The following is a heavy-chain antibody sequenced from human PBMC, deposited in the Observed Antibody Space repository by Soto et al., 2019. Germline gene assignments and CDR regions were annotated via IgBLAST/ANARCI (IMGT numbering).Heavy chain of an antibody. CDR1: GFTFDDYT. V-gene: IGHV3-23*01. Sequence: GGSLRLSCAASGFTFDDYTMHWVRQAPGKGLEWVSAISGSGGSTYYADSVKGRFTISRDNSKNTLYLQMNSLRAEDTAVYYCAKDRVSSTYYYYGMDVWGQGTTVTVSS. CDR2: ISGSGGST. CDR3: AKDRVSSTYYYYGMDV. J-gene: IGHJ6*02. D-gene: IGHD2-2*01.